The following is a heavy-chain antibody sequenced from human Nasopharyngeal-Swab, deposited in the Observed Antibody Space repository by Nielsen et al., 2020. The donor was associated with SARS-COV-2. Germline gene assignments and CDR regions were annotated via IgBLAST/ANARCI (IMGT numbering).Heavy chain of an antibody. CDR1: GYTFTSYG. Sequence: ASVKVSCKASGYTFTSYGISWVRQAPGQGLEWMGWISAYNGNTNYAQKFQGRVTITADKSTSTAYMELSSLRSEDTAVYYCARGGDSSGYLDYWGQGTLVTVSS. D-gene: IGHD3-22*01. J-gene: IGHJ4*02. CDR3: ARGGDSSGYLDY. V-gene: IGHV1-18*01. CDR2: ISAYNGNT.